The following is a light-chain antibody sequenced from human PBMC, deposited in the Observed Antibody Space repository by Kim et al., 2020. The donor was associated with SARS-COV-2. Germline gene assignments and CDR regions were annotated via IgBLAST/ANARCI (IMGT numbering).Light chain of an antibody. Sequence: VSPGQTASITCSGDKLGDKYACLYQQKPGQSPVLVIYQDSKRPSGIPERFSGSNSGNTATLTISGTQAMDEADYYCQAWDSSTRVVFGGGTQLTVL. V-gene: IGLV3-1*01. CDR2: QDS. J-gene: IGLJ2*01. CDR3: QAWDSSTRVV. CDR1: KLGDKY.